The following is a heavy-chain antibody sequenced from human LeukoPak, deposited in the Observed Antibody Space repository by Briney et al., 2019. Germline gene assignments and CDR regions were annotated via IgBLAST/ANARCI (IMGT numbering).Heavy chain of an antibody. D-gene: IGHD3-10*01. J-gene: IGHJ3*02. CDR1: GGSISSYY. CDR3: ARVTVVRGVIITSEAFDI. CDR2: IFYSGST. Sequence: PSETLSLTCTVSGGSISSYYWSWIRQPPGKGLEWIGYIFYSGSTNYNPSLKSRVTISVDTSKNQFSLKLSSVTAADTAVYYCARVTVVRGVIITSEAFDIWGQGTMVTVSS. V-gene: IGHV4-59*01.